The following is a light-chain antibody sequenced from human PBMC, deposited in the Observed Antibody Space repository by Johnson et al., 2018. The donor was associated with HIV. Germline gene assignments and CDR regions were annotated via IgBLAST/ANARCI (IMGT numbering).Light chain of an antibody. CDR1: SSNIGNNY. CDR2: DNN. CDR3: GTWDSSRRAGGV. V-gene: IGLV1-51*01. Sequence: QSVLTQPPSVSAAPGQKVTISCSGSSSNIGNNYVSWYQQLPGTAPKLLIYDNNKRPSGIPDRFSGSKSGTSATLGITGLQTGDEADYYCGTWDSSRRAGGVIGTGTKVTVL. J-gene: IGLJ1*01.